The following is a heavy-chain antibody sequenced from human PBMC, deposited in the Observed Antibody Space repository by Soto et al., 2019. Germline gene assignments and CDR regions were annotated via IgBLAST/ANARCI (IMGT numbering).Heavy chain of an antibody. Sequence: PGGSLRLSCAASGFTFSSYGMHWVRQAPGKGLEWVAGLSSDGNDQLYADSVKGRLTISRDNPKNTVYLQMNSLRAEHTPVYYCARARGSYSHASFDIRGQGTMVTV. J-gene: IGHJ3*02. CDR2: LSSDGNDQ. CDR3: ARARGSYSHASFDI. D-gene: IGHD1-26*01. V-gene: IGHV3-30*03. CDR1: GFTFSSYG.